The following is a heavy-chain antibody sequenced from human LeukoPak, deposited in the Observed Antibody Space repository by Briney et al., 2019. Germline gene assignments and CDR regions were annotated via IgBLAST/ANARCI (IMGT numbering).Heavy chain of an antibody. V-gene: IGHV4-38-2*02. D-gene: IGHD3-9*01. J-gene: IGHJ6*03. Sequence: SETLSLTCTVSGYSISSGYYWGWIRQPPGKGAEWIGSIYHSGSTYYNPSLKSRVTISVDTSKSQFSLKLSSVTAADTAVYYCARDYGSQFCRCRYYYYYYYIDVWRKGTTVTLPS. CDR3: ARDYGSQFCRCRYYYYYYYIDV. CDR1: GYSISSGYY. CDR2: IYHSGST.